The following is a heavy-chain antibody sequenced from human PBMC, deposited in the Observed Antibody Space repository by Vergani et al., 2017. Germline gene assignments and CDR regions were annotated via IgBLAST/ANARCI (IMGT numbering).Heavy chain of an antibody. CDR2: ISSSSSYI. CDR3: ARGGIMVRGVTSVAVDY. Sequence: EVQLLESGGGLVQPGGSLRLSCAASGFTFSSYSMNWVRQAPGKGLEWVSSISSSSSYIYYADSVKGRFTISRDNAKNSLYLQMNSLRAEDTAVYYCARGGIMVRGVTSVAVDYWGQGTLVTVSS. CDR1: GFTFSSYS. J-gene: IGHJ4*02. V-gene: IGHV3-21*01. D-gene: IGHD3-10*01.